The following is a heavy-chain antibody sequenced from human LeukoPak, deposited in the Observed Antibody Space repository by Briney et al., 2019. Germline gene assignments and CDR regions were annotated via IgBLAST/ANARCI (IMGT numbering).Heavy chain of an antibody. Sequence: ASVKVSCKASGYTFTSYYMHWVRQAPGQGLEWMGIINPSGGSTNYAQKFQGRVTITADKSTSTAYMELSSLRSEDTAVYYCAAARSGYSGNWFDPWGQGTLVTVSS. CDR2: INPSGGST. CDR1: GYTFTSYY. J-gene: IGHJ5*02. CDR3: AAARSGYSGNWFDP. V-gene: IGHV1-46*01. D-gene: IGHD3-22*01.